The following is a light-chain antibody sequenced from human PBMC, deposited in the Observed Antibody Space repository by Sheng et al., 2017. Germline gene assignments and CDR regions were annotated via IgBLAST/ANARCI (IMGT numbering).Light chain of an antibody. J-gene: IGKJ4*01. V-gene: IGKV3D-20*02. CDR2: GAT. CDR1: QSVGGNF. CDR3: QQRNNWPPFLT. Sequence: EIVLTQSPGTLSLSPGERATLSCRASQSVGGNFLAWYQHKPGQAPRLLIYGATSRATGIPDRFSGSGSGTDFNLTISRLEPADFAVYYCQQRNNWPPFLTFGGGTKVEIK.